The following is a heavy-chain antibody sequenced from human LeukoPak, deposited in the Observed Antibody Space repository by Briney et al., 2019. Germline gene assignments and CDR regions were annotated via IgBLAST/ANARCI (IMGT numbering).Heavy chain of an antibody. J-gene: IGHJ4*02. CDR2: IIPIFGTA. V-gene: IGHV1-69*05. CDR1: GGTFSSYA. Sequence: SVKVSCKASGGTFSSYAISWVRQAPGQGLEWMGGIIPIFGTANYAQKFQGRVTMTSDTSTSTVYMELSSLRSEDTAVYYCARARVMATIRPYFDYWGQGTLVIVSS. CDR3: ARARVMATIRPYFDY. D-gene: IGHD5-24*01.